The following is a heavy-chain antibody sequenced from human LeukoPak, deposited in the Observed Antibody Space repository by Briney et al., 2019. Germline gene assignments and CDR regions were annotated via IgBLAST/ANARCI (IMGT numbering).Heavy chain of an antibody. Sequence: GGSLRLSCAASGFTFSSYSMNWVRQAPGKGLEWVSSISSSSSYIYYADSVKGRFTISRDNAKNSLYLQMNSLRAEDTAVYYCAPFPLNSGPDIDYWGQGTLVTVSS. CDR2: ISSSSSYI. J-gene: IGHJ4*02. V-gene: IGHV3-21*01. D-gene: IGHD3-10*01. CDR1: GFTFSSYS. CDR3: APFPLNSGPDIDY.